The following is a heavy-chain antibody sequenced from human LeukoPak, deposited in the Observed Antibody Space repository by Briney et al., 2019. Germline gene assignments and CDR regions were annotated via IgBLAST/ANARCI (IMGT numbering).Heavy chain of an antibody. CDR3: ERARELRYFDWYNWFDP. CDR2: IYYSGST. Sequence: SETLSLTCTVSGGSISSYYWSWIRQPPGKGLEWIGYIYYSGSTNYNPSLKGRVTISVDTSKNQFSLKLSSVTAADTAVYYCERARELRYFDWYNWFDPWGQGTLVTVSS. V-gene: IGHV4-59*01. D-gene: IGHD3-9*01. J-gene: IGHJ5*02. CDR1: GGSISSYY.